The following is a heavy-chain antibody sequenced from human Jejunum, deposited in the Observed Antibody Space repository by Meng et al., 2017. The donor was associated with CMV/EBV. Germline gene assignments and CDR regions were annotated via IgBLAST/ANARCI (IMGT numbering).Heavy chain of an antibody. D-gene: IGHD6-13*01. CDR3: ARDWEGSWAVFDY. J-gene: IGHJ4*02. CDR2: INPNSGGT. V-gene: IGHV1-2*04. Sequence: QVQLVQSGAEVKKPGASVTVSCKASGYTFTGYYMHWVRQAPGQGLEWMGWINPNSGGTNYAQKFQGWVTMTRDTSISTAYMELSRLRSDDTAVYYCARDWEGSWAVFDYWGQGTLVTVSS. CDR1: GYTFTGYY.